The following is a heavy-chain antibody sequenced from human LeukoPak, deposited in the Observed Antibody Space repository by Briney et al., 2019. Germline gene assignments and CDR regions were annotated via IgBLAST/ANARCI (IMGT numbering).Heavy chain of an antibody. CDR1: GFTFSSYA. CDR3: AKGPQYYYDSSGYYHFDY. Sequence: GGSLRLSCAASGFTFSSYAMSWVRQAPGKGLEWVSAISGSGGSTYYADSVKGRFTISRDNSKDTLYLQMNSLRAEDTAVYYCAKGPQYYYDSSGYYHFDYWGQGTLVTVSS. J-gene: IGHJ4*02. CDR2: ISGSGGST. D-gene: IGHD3-22*01. V-gene: IGHV3-23*01.